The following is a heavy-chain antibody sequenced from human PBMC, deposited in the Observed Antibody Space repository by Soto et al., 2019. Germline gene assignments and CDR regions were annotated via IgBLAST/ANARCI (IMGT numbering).Heavy chain of an antibody. D-gene: IGHD6-13*01. CDR3: ARSPRSSPYFDY. CDR1: GNTFNNYW. J-gene: IGHJ4*02. V-gene: IGHV5-51*01. CDR2: IYPGDSET. Sequence: GESLKISCKGSGNTFNNYWIAWVRQMPGKGLEWMGIIYPGDSETRYSPSFHGKVTISADRSINTAYLQWNSLEASDTAFYFCARSPRSSPYFDYWGQGALVTVSS.